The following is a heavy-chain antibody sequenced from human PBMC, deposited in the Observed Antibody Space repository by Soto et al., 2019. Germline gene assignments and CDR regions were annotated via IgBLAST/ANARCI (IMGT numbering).Heavy chain of an antibody. CDR1: GYTFTSYG. CDR2: ISAYNGNT. CDR3: ARVMGIVGVVAATWWFDP. V-gene: IGHV1-18*01. J-gene: IGHJ5*02. Sequence: SVKVSCKASGYTFTSYGISWVRQAPGQGLEWMGWISAYNGNTNYAQKLQGRVTMTTDTSTSTAYMELRSLRSDDTAVYYCARVMGIVGVVAATWWFDPWGQGTLVTVSS. D-gene: IGHD2-15*01.